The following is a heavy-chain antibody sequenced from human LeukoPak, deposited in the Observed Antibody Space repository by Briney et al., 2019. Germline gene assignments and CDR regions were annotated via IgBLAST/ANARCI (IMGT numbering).Heavy chain of an antibody. J-gene: IGHJ4*02. CDR3: ARAERGYSYPRGVDY. CDR1: GGSISSSSYY. V-gene: IGHV3-30*03. CDR2: ISYDGSNK. D-gene: IGHD5-18*01. Sequence: PSETLSLTCTVSGGSISSSSYYWGWIRQPPGKGLEWVAVISYDGSNKYYADSVKGRFTISRDNAKNSLYLQMNSLRAEDTAVYYCARAERGYSYPRGVDYWGQGTLVTVSS.